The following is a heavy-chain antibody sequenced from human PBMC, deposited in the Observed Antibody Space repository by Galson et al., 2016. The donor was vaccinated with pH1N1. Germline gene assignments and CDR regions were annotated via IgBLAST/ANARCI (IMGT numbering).Heavy chain of an antibody. J-gene: IGHJ4*02. D-gene: IGHD3-10*01. CDR3: AKGDTFAGISFDY. Sequence: SLRLSCAASGFTFDDYAMHWVRHAPGKGLEWVSGISWNSGSIDYADSVKGRFTISRDNAKNSLYLQMNSLRAEDTAWYYCAKGDTFAGISFDYWVQGTLFTVSS. CDR1: GFTFDDYA. CDR2: ISWNSGSI. V-gene: IGHV3-9*01.